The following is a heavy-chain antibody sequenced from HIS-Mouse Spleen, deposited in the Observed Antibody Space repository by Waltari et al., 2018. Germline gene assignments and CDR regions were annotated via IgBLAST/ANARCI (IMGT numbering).Heavy chain of an antibody. D-gene: IGHD6-6*01. CDR2: ISYDGSNK. V-gene: IGHV3-30*04. CDR1: GFTFSSYA. Sequence: QVQLVESGGGVVQPGRSLRLSCAASGFTFSSYAMHWVRQAPGKGLEWVAVISYDGSNKYYADSVKGRFTISRDNSKNTLYLQMNSLRAEDTAVYYCAREGSSSSKFDPWGQGTLVTVSS. CDR3: AREGSSSSKFDP. J-gene: IGHJ5*02.